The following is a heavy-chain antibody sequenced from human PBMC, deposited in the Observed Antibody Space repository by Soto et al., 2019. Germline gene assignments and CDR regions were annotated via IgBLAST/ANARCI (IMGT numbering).Heavy chain of an antibody. D-gene: IGHD1-26*01. CDR3: ARGVTAGVDY. V-gene: IGHV1-8*01. CDR2: MQPSSGRT. CDR1: GYSFTSLD. Sequence: ASVKVSCKASGYSFTSLDINWVRQTTGQGLEWMGWMQPSSGRTGYAQKFQGRVTMTRDTSINTAYMELSSLTSDGTAFYYCARGVTAGVDYWGQGTLVTVSS. J-gene: IGHJ4*02.